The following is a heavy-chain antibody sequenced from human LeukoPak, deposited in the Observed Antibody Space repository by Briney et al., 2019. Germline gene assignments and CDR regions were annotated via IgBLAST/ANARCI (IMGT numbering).Heavy chain of an antibody. D-gene: IGHD3-3*01. CDR1: GFTFSSYA. CDR3: ATADDFWSGYHTFRMDV. CDR2: ISGSGGST. Sequence: GGSLRLSCAAPGFTFSSYAMSWVRQAPGKGLEWVSAISGSGGSTYYADSVKGRFTISRDNSKNTLYLQMNSLRAEDTAVYYCATADDFWSGYHTFRMDVWGKGTTVTVSS. V-gene: IGHV3-23*01. J-gene: IGHJ6*04.